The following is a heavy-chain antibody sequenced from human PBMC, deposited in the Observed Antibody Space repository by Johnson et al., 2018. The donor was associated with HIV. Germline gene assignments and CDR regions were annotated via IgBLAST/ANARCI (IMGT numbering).Heavy chain of an antibody. V-gene: IGHV3-30*03. J-gene: IGHJ3*02. CDR2: ISYDGGSK. CDR1: GFTFDDYG. CDR3: ARPPSGYSRDDLDI. Sequence: QVQLVESGGRVVRPGESLRLSCAASGFTFDDYGMSWVRQAPGKGLEWVAVISYDGGSKYYADSVKGRFTVSRDNSKNTLYLQINSLRPEDTAVYYCARPPSGYSRDDLDIWGQGTMVTVSS. D-gene: IGHD5-18*01.